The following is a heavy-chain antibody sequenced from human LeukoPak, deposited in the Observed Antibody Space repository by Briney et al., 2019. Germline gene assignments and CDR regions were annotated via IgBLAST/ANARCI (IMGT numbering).Heavy chain of an antibody. D-gene: IGHD3-10*01. J-gene: IGHJ4*02. Sequence: GGSLRLSCAASGFTFSSYAMSWVRQAPGKGLEWVSAISGSGGSTYYADSVKGRFTISRDNSKSTLYLQMNSLRAEDTAVYYCAKDLGGSGSYYNFDYWGQGTLVTVSS. CDR2: ISGSGGST. CDR1: GFTFSSYA. CDR3: AKDLGGSGSYYNFDY. V-gene: IGHV3-23*01.